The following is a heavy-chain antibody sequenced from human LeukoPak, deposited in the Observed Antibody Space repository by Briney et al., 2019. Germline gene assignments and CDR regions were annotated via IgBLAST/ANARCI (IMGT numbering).Heavy chain of an antibody. V-gene: IGHV1-8*01. D-gene: IGHD6-13*01. Sequence: ASVKVSCKASGYTFTSYDINWVRQATGQGLEWMGWMNPNSGNTGYAQKFQGRVTMTRNTSISTAYTELSSLRSEDTAVYYCARGGYSSSWYRMYYYYYMDVWGKGTTVTISS. CDR1: GYTFTSYD. CDR3: ARGGYSSSWYRMYYYYYMDV. J-gene: IGHJ6*03. CDR2: MNPNSGNT.